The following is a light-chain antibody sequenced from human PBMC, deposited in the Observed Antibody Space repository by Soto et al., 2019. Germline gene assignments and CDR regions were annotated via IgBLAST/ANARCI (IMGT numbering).Light chain of an antibody. CDR2: DAS. V-gene: IGKV1-5*01. CDR3: QQYNKYPYT. CDR1: EIVGAW. Sequence: DIQMTQSPFTLSASVGDRVTITCRASEIVGAWLAWYQQKPGKAPKLLIYDASSLESGVPSRFSGSASGTQFTLTISSLQHDDSATYFRQQYNKYPYTFGQGTTLEFK. J-gene: IGKJ2*01.